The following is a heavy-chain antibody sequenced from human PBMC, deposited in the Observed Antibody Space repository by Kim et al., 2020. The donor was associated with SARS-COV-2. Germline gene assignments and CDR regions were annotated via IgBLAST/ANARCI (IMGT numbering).Heavy chain of an antibody. D-gene: IGHD3-22*01. CDR3: AKDIGYYDSSGYRTGFFDY. J-gene: IGHJ4*02. V-gene: IGHV3-9*01. Sequence: GRFTISRDNAKNSLYLQMNSLRAEDTALYYCAKDIGYYDSSGYRTGFFDYWGQGTLVTVSS.